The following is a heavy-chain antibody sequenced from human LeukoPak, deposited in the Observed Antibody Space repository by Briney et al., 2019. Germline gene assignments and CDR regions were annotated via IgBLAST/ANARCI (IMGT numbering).Heavy chain of an antibody. J-gene: IGHJ6*03. V-gene: IGHV3-23*01. Sequence: TGGSLRLSCAASGFTFSSYGMSWVRQAPGKGLEWVSAISGSGGSTYYADSVKGRFTISRDNSKNTLYLQMNSLRAEDTAVYYCARAGPYSSGWLRSGYYYYYMDVWGKGTTVTVSS. CDR2: ISGSGGST. CDR1: GFTFSSYG. D-gene: IGHD6-19*01. CDR3: ARAGPYSSGWLRSGYYYYYMDV.